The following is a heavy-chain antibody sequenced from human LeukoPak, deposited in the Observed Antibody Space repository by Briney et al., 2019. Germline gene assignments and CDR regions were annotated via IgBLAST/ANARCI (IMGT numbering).Heavy chain of an antibody. Sequence: SETLSLTCTVSGGSISGYYWTWTRQPPGKGLEWIGQIHYSGKTDYNPSLRSRITISVDTSKNQMFLKLSSVTAADTAVYYCARFGFYYDIDVWGQGTKVTVSS. D-gene: IGHD3-16*01. V-gene: IGHV4-59*01. CDR1: GGSISGYY. CDR3: ARFGFYYDIDV. J-gene: IGHJ6*02. CDR2: IHYSGKT.